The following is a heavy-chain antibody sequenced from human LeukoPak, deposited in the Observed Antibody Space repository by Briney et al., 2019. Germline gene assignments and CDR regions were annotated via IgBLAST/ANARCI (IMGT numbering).Heavy chain of an antibody. J-gene: IGHJ5*02. CDR1: GGSISSGDYY. V-gene: IGHV4-30-4*01. D-gene: IGHD3-22*01. CDR3: ARRASSGYYNNWFDP. CDR2: IYYSGTT. Sequence: SETLSLTCTVSGGSISSGDYYWSWIRQPPGKGLEWIGYIYYSGTTCYNPSLKSRVTVSVDTSKNQFSLKLSSVTAADTAVYYCARRASSGYYNNWFDPWGQGTLVTVSS.